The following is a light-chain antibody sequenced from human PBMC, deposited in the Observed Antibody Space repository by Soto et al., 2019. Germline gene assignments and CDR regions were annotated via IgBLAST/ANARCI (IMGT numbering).Light chain of an antibody. Sequence: QSALTQPAPVSGSPGQSITISCTGTSSDVGSYNLVSWYQHHPGKAPKLMIYEVSKRPSGVSNRFSGSKSGNTASLTISGLQAEDEADYYCCSYAGSSTFPYVFGTGTKVTVL. J-gene: IGLJ1*01. V-gene: IGLV2-23*02. CDR3: CSYAGSSTFPYV. CDR1: SSDVGSYNL. CDR2: EVS.